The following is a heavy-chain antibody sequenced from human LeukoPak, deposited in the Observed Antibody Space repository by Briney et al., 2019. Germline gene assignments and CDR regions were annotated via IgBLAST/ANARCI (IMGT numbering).Heavy chain of an antibody. CDR3: ARDYYYDESGQPVRLDY. D-gene: IGHD3-22*01. CDR2: LYRGGTT. CDR1: GFTLSTNY. J-gene: IGHJ4*02. Sequence: PGGSLRLSCAASGFTLSTNYMSWVRQAPGKGPEWLSVLYRGGTTYYAGSVKGRFTISRDDSKNTLYLQMNSLRAEDTAVYYCARDYYYDESGQPVRLDYWGQGTLVTVSS. V-gene: IGHV3-66*01.